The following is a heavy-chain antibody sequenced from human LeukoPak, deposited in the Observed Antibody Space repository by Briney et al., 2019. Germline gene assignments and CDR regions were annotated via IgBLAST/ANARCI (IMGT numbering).Heavy chain of an antibody. V-gene: IGHV3-30*02. D-gene: IGHD5-18*01. CDR2: IRYDGSNK. CDR3: AKASRFGYSYGPREYFYYMDV. CDR1: GFTFSSYG. Sequence: GGSLRLSCAASGFTFSSYGMHWVRQAPGKGLEWVAFIRYDGSNKYYADSVNGRFTISRDNSKNTLYLQMNTLRAEDTAVYYCAKASRFGYSYGPREYFYYMDVWGKGTTVTISS. J-gene: IGHJ6*03.